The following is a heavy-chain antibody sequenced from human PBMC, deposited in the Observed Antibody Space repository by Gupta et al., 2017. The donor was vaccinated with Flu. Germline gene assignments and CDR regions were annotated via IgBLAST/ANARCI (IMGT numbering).Heavy chain of an antibody. CDR2: TGADGTS. CDR3: AREGACDSGCYHLDY. D-gene: IGHD2-21*02. J-gene: IGHJ4*02. V-gene: IGHV3-74*01. CDR1: AVTFRGYW. Sequence: EMHLVASGGGSAQPGGSLRISCAASAVTFRGYWMHWGSQVPGKGLLWVSRTGADGTSIYADSVKGRFTVSRDDARNTLFLQMNDLRVEDTALYFCAREGACDSGCYHLDYWGQGILVTVSS.